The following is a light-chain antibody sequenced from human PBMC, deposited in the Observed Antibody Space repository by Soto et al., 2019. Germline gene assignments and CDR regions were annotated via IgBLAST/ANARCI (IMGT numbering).Light chain of an antibody. J-gene: IGLJ2*01. Sequence: QSALTQPPSASGSPGQSVTISCTGTSSDVCGYNYVSWYQQHPGKAPKLMIYEVTKRPSGVPDRFSGSKSGNTASLTVSGLQAEDEADYYCSSYAGSNNLYVVFGGGTKLTVL. CDR3: SSYAGSNNLYVV. CDR1: SSDVCGYNY. CDR2: EVT. V-gene: IGLV2-8*01.